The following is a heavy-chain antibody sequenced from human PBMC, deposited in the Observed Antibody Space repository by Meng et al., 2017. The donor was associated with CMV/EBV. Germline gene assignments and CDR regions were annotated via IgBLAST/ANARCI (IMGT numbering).Heavy chain of an antibody. CDR2: IKSKIDDETT. CDR3: AKGTGGNQHGGMDV. D-gene: IGHD1-14*01. J-gene: IGHJ6*02. V-gene: IGHV3-15*01. CDR1: GFTFISAW. Sequence: GESLKISCAASGFTFISAWKAWVRQAPGKGLDWVGRIKSKIDDETTDYGVPVRGRFIISRDDTKNILYLQMNSLKTEDTAVYYCAKGTGGNQHGGMDVWGQGTTVTVSS.